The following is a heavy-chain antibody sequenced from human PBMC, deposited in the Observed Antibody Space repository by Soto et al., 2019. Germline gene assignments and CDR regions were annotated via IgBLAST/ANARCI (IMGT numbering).Heavy chain of an antibody. CDR3: AKRGTYSPSWPFDP. J-gene: IGHJ5*02. CDR1: GFTVSSNY. Sequence: GGSLRLSCAASGFTVSSNYMSWVRQAPGKGLEWVSVIYSGGSTYYADSVKGRFTISRDNSKNTLNLQKNSLRAEDTAIYYCAKRGTYSPSWPFDPWGLGTLVTVSS. V-gene: IGHV3-53*01. CDR2: IYSGGST. D-gene: IGHD6-13*01.